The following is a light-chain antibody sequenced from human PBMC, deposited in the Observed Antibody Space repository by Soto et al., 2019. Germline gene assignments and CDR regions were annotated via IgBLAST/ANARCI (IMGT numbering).Light chain of an antibody. J-gene: IGKJ1*01. CDR1: QSVGSS. V-gene: IGKV3-11*01. Sequence: ELTQSAAILSLSPGERATLSCRASQSVGSSLAWYQQKLGQAPRLLIYAASDRDTGIPGRFSGSGSGTDFTLIISSLEPEDFELYYCQQGNTWPWTFGQGTKVDIK. CDR3: QQGNTWPWT. CDR2: AAS.